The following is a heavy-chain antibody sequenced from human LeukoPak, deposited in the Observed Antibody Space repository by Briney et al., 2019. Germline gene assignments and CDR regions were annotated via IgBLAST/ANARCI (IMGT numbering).Heavy chain of an antibody. J-gene: IGHJ6*04. Sequence: ASVKVSCKASGYTFTSYGISWVRQAPGQGLERMGWISAYNGNTNYAQKLQGRVTMTTDTSTSTAYMELRSLRSDDTAVYYCARIFPPRAGYSSGWPYYYYGMDVWGKGTTVTVSS. V-gene: IGHV1-18*04. CDR3: ARIFPPRAGYSSGWPYYYYGMDV. CDR1: GYTFTSYG. CDR2: ISAYNGNT. D-gene: IGHD6-19*01.